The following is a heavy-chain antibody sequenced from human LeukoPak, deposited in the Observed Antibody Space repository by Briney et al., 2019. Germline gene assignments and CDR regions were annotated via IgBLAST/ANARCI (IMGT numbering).Heavy chain of an antibody. CDR2: ITGDSGAT. Sequence: PGESLRLSCAASGFAFHDYTMHWVRQSPGKGLEWVSLITGDSGATFYADSVQGRFTVSRDNNKNSLYLQMHGLRSEDTALYYCARNMPEPDRYFDYWGQGTLVTVSS. CDR1: GFAFHDYT. J-gene: IGHJ4*02. V-gene: IGHV3-43*01. D-gene: IGHD1-14*01. CDR3: ARNMPEPDRYFDY.